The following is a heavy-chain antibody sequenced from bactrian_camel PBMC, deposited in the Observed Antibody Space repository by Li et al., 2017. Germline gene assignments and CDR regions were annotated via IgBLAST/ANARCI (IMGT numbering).Heavy chain of an antibody. CDR1: GDTYC. Sequence: HVQLVESGGGSVKAGGSLRLSCTASGDTYCMAWFRQAPGKEREAVAAFYKNSDTTFYADSVKGRFTFSRDNTKYTRYLQMNSLKPEDTAMYYCAAGTYCIRSGSWYSPLNFASWGQGTQVTVS. D-gene: IGHD6*01. CDR2: FYKNSDTT. V-gene: IGHV3S1*01. J-gene: IGHJ6*01. CDR3: AAGTYCIRSGSWYSPLNFAS.